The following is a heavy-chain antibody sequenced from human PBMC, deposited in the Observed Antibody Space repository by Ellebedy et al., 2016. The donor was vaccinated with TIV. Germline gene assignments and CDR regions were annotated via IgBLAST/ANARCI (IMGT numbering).Heavy chain of an antibody. V-gene: IGHV4-59*01. J-gene: IGHJ6*02. Sequence: MPSETLSLTCSVSGGSINNYYWTWIRQPPAQGLEWIGDIHHSGNSHIHPSLKSRGTLSLDTSKNQFSLGLGSVTALDTARDYGARDLGRYGMDVWGQGTTVTVSS. CDR3: ARDLGRYGMDV. CDR1: GGSINNYY. CDR2: IHHSGNS.